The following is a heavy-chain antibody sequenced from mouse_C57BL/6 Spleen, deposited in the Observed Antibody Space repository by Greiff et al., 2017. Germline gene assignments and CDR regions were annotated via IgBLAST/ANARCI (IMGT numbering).Heavy chain of an antibody. Sequence: QVQLQQSGAELVRPGSSVKLSCKASGYTFTSYWMDWVKQRPGQGLEWIGNIYPSDSETHYNQKFKDKATLTVDKSSSTAYMQLSSLTSEDSAVYYCARMGPGYFDYWGQGTTLTVSS. CDR2: IYPSDSET. V-gene: IGHV1-61*01. D-gene: IGHD4-1*01. J-gene: IGHJ2*01. CDR3: ARMGPGYFDY. CDR1: GYTFTSYW.